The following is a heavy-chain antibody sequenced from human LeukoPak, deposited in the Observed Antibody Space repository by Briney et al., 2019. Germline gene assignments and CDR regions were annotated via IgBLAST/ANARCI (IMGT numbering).Heavy chain of an antibody. CDR3: AKGDLGYYSTTNCNDY. CDR1: GFTFSNYA. J-gene: IGHJ4*02. CDR2: ISGSGDERT. V-gene: IGHV3-23*01. D-gene: IGHD2-2*01. Sequence: GGSLRLSCAASGFTFSNYAMTWVRQALGKGLEWVSVISGSGDERTYYADSVKGRFTISRDNSKNTLYLQMNSLRAEDTAVYYCAKGDLGYYSTTNCNDYWGQGTLVTVSS.